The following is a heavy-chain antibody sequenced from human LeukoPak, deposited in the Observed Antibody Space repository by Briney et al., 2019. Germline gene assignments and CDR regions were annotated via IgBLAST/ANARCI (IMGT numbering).Heavy chain of an antibody. J-gene: IGHJ4*02. D-gene: IGHD4-23*01. V-gene: IGHV3-74*01. Sequence: GGSLRLSSAASGFTFSSYWMNWVRQAPGKGLVWVSRIASDGSSTTYADSVKGRFSISRDNAKNTLYLQMNSLRVEDTAVYYCARGRPHGNDYWGQGTLVTVSS. CDR2: IASDGSST. CDR3: ARGRPHGNDY. CDR1: GFTFSSYW.